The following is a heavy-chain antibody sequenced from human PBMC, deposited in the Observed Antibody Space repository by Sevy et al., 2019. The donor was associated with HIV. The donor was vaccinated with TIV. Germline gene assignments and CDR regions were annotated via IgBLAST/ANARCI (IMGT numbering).Heavy chain of an antibody. J-gene: IGHJ3*02. Sequence: GGSLRLSCVASGFTFSSYWMSWVRQAPGMGLEWVANIKDDGSEEYYVDSVKGRFTISRDNAKKSLYLQMSSLRAEDTAVYYCAGDPAAWDIWGHGTLVTVSS. V-gene: IGHV3-7*01. CDR3: AGDPAAWDI. D-gene: IGHD6-25*01. CDR2: IKDDGSEE. CDR1: GFTFSSYW.